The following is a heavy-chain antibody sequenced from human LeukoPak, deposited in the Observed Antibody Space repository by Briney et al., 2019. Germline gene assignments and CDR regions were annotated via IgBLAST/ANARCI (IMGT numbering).Heavy chain of an antibody. CDR3: ARVSGPYYYYYMDV. CDR2: IYYSGST. Sequence: SETLSLTCTVSGGSISSYYWSWIRRPPGKGLEWIGYIYYSGSTNYNPSLKSRVTISVDTSKNQFSLKLSSVTAADTAVYYCARVSGPYYYYYMDVWGKGTTVTVSS. CDR1: GGSISSYY. J-gene: IGHJ6*03. D-gene: IGHD2-15*01. V-gene: IGHV4-59*01.